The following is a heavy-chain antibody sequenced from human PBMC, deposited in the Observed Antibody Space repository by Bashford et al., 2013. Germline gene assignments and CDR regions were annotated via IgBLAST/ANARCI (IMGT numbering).Heavy chain of an antibody. Sequence: SETLSLTCTVSGGSISSSSYYWGWIRQPPGRGLEWIGSIYYSGSTYYNPSLKSRVTISVDTSKNQFSLKLSSVTAADTAVYYCARTEIRRGWLVLGDDYWGQGTLVTVSS. V-gene: IGHV4-39*01. CDR3: ARTEIRRGWLVLGDDY. D-gene: IGHD6-19*01. CDR2: IYYSGST. CDR1: GGSISSSSYY. J-gene: IGHJ4*02.